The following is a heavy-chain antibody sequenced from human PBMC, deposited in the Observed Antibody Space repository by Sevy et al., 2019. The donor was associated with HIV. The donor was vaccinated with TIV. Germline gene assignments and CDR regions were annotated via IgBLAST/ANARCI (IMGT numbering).Heavy chain of an antibody. Sequence: GGSLRLSCAASGFIFSDAWLSWVRQGPGKGLEWVGRVRSKGDGGTEEYATPVKGRFIIARDDSKNMLYLQMNNLKIEDTGVYYCTTDGADWGQGTRVTVSS. J-gene: IGHJ4*02. CDR3: TTDGAD. V-gene: IGHV3-15*01. CDR2: VRSKGDGGTE. CDR1: GFIFSDAW.